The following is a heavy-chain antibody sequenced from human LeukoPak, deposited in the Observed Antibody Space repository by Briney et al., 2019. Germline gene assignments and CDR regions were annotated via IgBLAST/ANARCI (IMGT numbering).Heavy chain of an antibody. CDR2: IWNDGSNK. V-gene: IGHV3-33*01. CDR3: ARDWAGGNSGYIDF. Sequence: GGSLRLSCAASGFIFNTYGRHWVRQAPGKGLEWVAVIWNDGSNKYYGDSVKGRFTISRDNSKNTQYLQMNSLGAEHTAVYYCARDWAGGNSGYIDFWGQGTLVTVSS. CDR1: GFIFNTYG. J-gene: IGHJ4*02. D-gene: IGHD3-22*01.